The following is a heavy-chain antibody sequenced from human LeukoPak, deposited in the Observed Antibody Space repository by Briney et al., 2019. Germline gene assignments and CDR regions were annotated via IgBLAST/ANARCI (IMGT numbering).Heavy chain of an antibody. D-gene: IGHD5-24*01. J-gene: IGHJ4*02. CDR3: ARHAVEGKWLQFYYFNF. V-gene: IGHV4-34*01. Sequence: SETLSLTCAVYGGSFSGYYWSWIRQPPGKGLEWIGEINHSVSTNYNPSLKSRVTISVDTSKNQFSLKLSSVTAADTAVYYCARHAVEGKWLQFYYFNFWGQGSLVTVSS. CDR1: GGSFSGYY. CDR2: INHSVST.